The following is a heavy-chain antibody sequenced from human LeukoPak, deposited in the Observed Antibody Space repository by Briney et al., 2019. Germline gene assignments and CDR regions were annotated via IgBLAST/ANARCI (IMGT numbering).Heavy chain of an antibody. CDR1: GFTFSSYG. V-gene: IGHV3-30*02. D-gene: IGHD5-18*01. CDR3: AKDLSVGYHSYYFGF. Sequence: GGSLTLSCAASGFTFSSYGMHWVRQAPGKGLGWVAFIRFDGSNYSYTDSVKGRLTISRDNSKNTLYLQMNSLSKEDTAVYFCAKDLSVGYHSYYFGFWGQGTPVNVSS. CDR2: IRFDGSNY. J-gene: IGHJ4*02.